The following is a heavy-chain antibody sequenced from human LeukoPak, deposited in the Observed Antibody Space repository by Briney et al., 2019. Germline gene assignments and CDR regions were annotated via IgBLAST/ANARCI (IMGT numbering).Heavy chain of an antibody. CDR1: GFTFRVFG. Sequence: GGSLRLSCAASGFTFRVFGLNWVRQAPGKGPEWVSYIDARSGITYYADSVQGRFTISRDDARESVFLQMDGLRVDDTAVYYCARTYDFGRGPPGDAFDNWGPGTWVIVSS. J-gene: IGHJ3*02. V-gene: IGHV3-48*04. D-gene: IGHD3-3*01. CDR3: ARTYDFGRGPPGDAFDN. CDR2: IDARSGIT.